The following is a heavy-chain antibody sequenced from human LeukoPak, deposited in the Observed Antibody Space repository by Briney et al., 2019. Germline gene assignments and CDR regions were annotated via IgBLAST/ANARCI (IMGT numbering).Heavy chain of an antibody. V-gene: IGHV3-11*01. CDR1: GFTFSDHY. CDR3: ARDPDYGDPE. CDR2: ITSSGSIT. J-gene: IGHJ4*02. D-gene: IGHD4-17*01. Sequence: PGGSLRHSCTASGFTFSDHYMSWFRLSPGEGLEWLSYITSSGSITDYADSVKGRFTISRDNAKNTMFLQMNSLRPEDTAVYYCARDPDYGDPEWGQGTLVTVSP.